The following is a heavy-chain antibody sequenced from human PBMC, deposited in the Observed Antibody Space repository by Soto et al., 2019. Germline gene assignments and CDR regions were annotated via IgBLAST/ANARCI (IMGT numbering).Heavy chain of an antibody. Sequence: TSETLSLACAVSGYSISSGYYWGWLRQPPGKGLEWIGSIYYSGSTYYNPSLKSRVTISVDTSKNQFSLKLSSVTAADTAVYYCARDGSSWTGQIAYYYGMDVWGQGTTVTVSS. CDR1: GYSISSGYY. D-gene: IGHD6-13*01. CDR2: IYYSGST. J-gene: IGHJ6*02. V-gene: IGHV4-38-2*02. CDR3: ARDGSSWTGQIAYYYGMDV.